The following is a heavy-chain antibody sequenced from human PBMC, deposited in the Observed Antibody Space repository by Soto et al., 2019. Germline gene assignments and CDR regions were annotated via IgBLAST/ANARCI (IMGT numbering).Heavy chain of an antibody. D-gene: IGHD3-22*01. CDR2: IYYSGST. CDR1: GGSISSYY. CDR3: ASCYYDSSGYYFTY. V-gene: IGHV4-59*01. J-gene: IGHJ4*02. Sequence: SETLSLTCTVSGGSISSYYWSWIRQPPGKGLEWIGYIYYSGSTNYNPSLKSRVTISVDTSKNQFSLKLSSVTAADTAVYYCASCYYDSSGYYFTYWGQGTLVTVSS.